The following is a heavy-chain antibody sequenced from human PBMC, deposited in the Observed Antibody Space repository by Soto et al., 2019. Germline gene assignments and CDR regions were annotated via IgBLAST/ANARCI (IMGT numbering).Heavy chain of an antibody. D-gene: IGHD3-10*01. CDR2: IYYSGST. J-gene: IGHJ6*02. Sequence: SETLSLTCTVSGGSISSGDYYWSWIRQPPGKGLEWIGYIYYSGSTYYNPSLKSRVTISVDTSKNQFSLKLSSVTAADTAVYYCARERDMVRGYNGMDVWGQGTTVTVS. V-gene: IGHV4-30-4*01. CDR3: ARERDMVRGYNGMDV. CDR1: GGSISSGDYY.